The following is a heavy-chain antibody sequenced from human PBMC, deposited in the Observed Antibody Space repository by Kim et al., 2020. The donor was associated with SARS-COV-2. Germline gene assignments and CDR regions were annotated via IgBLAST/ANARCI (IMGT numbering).Heavy chain of an antibody. CDR3: AKDLRIAAALKIRTS. J-gene: IGHJ4*02. V-gene: IGHV3-23*01. CDR2: ISGSGGST. CDR1: GFTFSSYA. D-gene: IGHD6-13*01. Sequence: GGSLRLSCAASGFTFSSYAMSRVRQAPGKGLEWVSAISGSGGSTYYADSVKGRFTISRDNSKNTLYLQMNSLRAEDTAVYYCAKDLRIAAALKIRTSGGQGTLVTVSS.